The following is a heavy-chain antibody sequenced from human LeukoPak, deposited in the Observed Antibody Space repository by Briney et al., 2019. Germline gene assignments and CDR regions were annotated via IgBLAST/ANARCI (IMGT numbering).Heavy chain of an antibody. D-gene: IGHD6-19*01. CDR3: AKASGWLTPLDY. CDR1: GFTFSSHA. V-gene: IGHV3-23*01. J-gene: IGHJ4*02. Sequence: GGSLRLSCAASGFTFSSHALSWVRQAPGKGLEWVSSLSGSGYNTYYADSVKGRFTISRDNSKNTVYLQMNSLRAEDTAVYYCAKASGWLTPLDYWGQGTLVTVSS. CDR2: LSGSGYNT.